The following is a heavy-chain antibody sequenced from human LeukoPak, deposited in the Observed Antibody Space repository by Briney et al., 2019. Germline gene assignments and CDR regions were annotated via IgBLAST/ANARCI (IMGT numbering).Heavy chain of an antibody. CDR1: GFTFSSYW. Sequence: GGSLRLSCAASGFTFSSYWMSWVRQAPGKGQEWAANIKQDGSEKYYVDSVKGRFTISRDNAKNSLYLQMNSLRAEDTAVYYCAREGVGVVRGVVDYWGQGTLVTVSS. J-gene: IGHJ4*02. D-gene: IGHD3-10*01. V-gene: IGHV3-7*01. CDR3: AREGVGVVRGVVDY. CDR2: IKQDGSEK.